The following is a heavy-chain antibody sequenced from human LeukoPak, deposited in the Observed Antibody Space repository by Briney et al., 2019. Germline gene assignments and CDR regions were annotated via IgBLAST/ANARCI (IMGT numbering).Heavy chain of an antibody. CDR2: ISDNGGMT. V-gene: IGHV3-64D*06. J-gene: IGHJ4*02. Sequence: GGSLRLSCSASGVTFSSHAMHWVRQAPGKGLEYVSAISDNGGMTFYADSVKGRFTISRDNSKNTLYLQMSSLRGEDTAVYYCYVSGWTEDIDNWGQGTLVTVSS. CDR3: YVSGWTEDIDN. D-gene: IGHD6-19*01. CDR1: GVTFSSHA.